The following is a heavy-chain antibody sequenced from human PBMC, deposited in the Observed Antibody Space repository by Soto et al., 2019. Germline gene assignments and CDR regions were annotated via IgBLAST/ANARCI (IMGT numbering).Heavy chain of an antibody. CDR3: PRTKAGFFYGIEY. J-gene: IGHJ4*02. CDR1: GGSFNSGGYY. V-gene: IGHV4-31*03. CDR2: IDHSGYT. D-gene: IGHD3-3*01. Sequence: SETLSLTCTVSGGSFNSGGYYWSWIRQHPGKGLEWLGYIDHSGYTFYNPSLQSRIILSMDTSKNQFSLKLSSATAADTAVYLCPRTKAGFFYGIEYWGKGTLVTVSS.